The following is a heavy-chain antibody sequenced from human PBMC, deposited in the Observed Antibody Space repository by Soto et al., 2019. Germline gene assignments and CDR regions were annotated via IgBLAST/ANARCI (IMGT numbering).Heavy chain of an antibody. CDR1: GGSISSYY. CDR3: ARDLRSGYSYGYFDY. V-gene: IGHV4-59*01. J-gene: IGHJ4*02. D-gene: IGHD5-18*01. CDR2: IYYSGST. Sequence: TSETLSLTCTVSGGSISSYYWSWIRQPPGKGLEWIGYIYYSGSTNYNPSLKSRVTISVDTSKNQFSLKLSSVTAADTAVYYCARDLRSGYSYGYFDYWGQGTLVTVSS.